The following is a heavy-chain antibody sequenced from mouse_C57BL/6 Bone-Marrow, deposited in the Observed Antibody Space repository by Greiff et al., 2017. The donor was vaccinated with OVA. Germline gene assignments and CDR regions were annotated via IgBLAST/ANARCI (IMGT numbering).Heavy chain of an antibody. CDR2: IWSGGST. Sequence: QVQLQQSGPGLVQPSQSLSITCTVSGFSLTSYGVHWVRQSPGKGLEWLGVIWSGGSTDYNAAFISRLSISKDNSKSQVFFKMNSLQADDTAIYYCASSDGYYPFAYWGQGTLVTVSA. CDR3: ASSDGYYPFAY. J-gene: IGHJ3*01. CDR1: GFSLTSYG. V-gene: IGHV2-2*01. D-gene: IGHD2-3*01.